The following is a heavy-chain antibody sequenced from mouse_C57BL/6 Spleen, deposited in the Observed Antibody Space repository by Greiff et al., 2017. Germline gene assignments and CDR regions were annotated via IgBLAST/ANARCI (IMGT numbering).Heavy chain of an antibody. J-gene: IGHJ3*01. D-gene: IGHD1-1*01. CDR2: INPYNGGT. Sequence: EVQLQQSGPVLVKPGASVKMSCKASGYTFTDYYMNWVKQSHGKSLEWIGVINPYNGGTSYNQKFKGKATLTVDNSSSTAYMELNSLTSEDSAVYYCARGLITTVAYWGQGTLVTVSA. CDR3: ARGLITTVAY. V-gene: IGHV1-19*01. CDR1: GYTFTDYY.